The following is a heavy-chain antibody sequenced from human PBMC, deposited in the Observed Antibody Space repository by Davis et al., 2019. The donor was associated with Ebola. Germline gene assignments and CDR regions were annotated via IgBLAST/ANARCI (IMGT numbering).Heavy chain of an antibody. CDR2: IYYSGST. Sequence: MPSETLSLTCTVSGGSISSYYWSWIRQPPGKGLEWIGYIYYSGSTNYNPSLKSRVTISVDTSKNQFSLKLSSVTAADTAVYYCALTRDEYTYLFDYWGQGTLVTVSS. CDR3: ALTRDEYTYLFDY. J-gene: IGHJ4*02. D-gene: IGHD5-24*01. CDR1: GGSISSYY. V-gene: IGHV4-59*08.